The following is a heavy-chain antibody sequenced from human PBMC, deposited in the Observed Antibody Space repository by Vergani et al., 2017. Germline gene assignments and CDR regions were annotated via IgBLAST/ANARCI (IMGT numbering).Heavy chain of an antibody. CDR3: ATLSEPYGWNLPDAFDI. D-gene: IGHD1-7*01. J-gene: IGHJ3*02. Sequence: QVQLQQWGAGLLKPSETLSLTCAVYGGSFSGYYWSWIRQPAGKGLEWIGYIYYSGSTNYNPSLKSRVTISVDTSKNQFSLKLSSVTAADTAVYYCATLSEPYGWNLPDAFDIWGQGTMVTVSS. CDR2: IYYSGST. V-gene: IGHV4-34*11. CDR1: GGSFSGYY.